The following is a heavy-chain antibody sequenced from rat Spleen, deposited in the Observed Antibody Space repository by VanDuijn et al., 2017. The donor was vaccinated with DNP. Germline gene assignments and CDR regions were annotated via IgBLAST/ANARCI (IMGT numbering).Heavy chain of an antibody. CDR2: ISPSGGTT. Sequence: EVQLVESGGGLVQPGRSLKLSCAASGFTFTNYDMAWVRQAPTKGLEWVASISPSGGTTYYRDSVKGRFTISRDNAKSTLYLQMDSLRSEETATYYCARHDPRITTVVYFDYWGQGVMVTVSS. CDR1: GFTFTNYD. J-gene: IGHJ2*01. D-gene: IGHD1-1*01. V-gene: IGHV5S11*01. CDR3: ARHDPRITTVVYFDY.